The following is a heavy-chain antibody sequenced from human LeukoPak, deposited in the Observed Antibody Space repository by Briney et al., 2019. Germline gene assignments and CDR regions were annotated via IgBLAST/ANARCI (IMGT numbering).Heavy chain of an antibody. D-gene: IGHD2-2*02. CDR2: ITSGGTTM. CDR3: AREIYCSSTSCYIV. J-gene: IGHJ6*02. V-gene: IGHV3-48*03. CDR1: GFIFRNYG. Sequence: PGGSLRLSCAASGFIFRNYGMXWVRXAPRRXLXXVSXITSGGTTMYYAXSVKGRFTISRDNAKNSLYLQMNSLRAEDTAVYYCAREIYCSSTSCYIVWGQGTTVTVSS.